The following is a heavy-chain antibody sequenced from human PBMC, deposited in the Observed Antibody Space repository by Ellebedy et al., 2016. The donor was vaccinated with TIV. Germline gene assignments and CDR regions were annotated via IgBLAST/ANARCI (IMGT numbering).Heavy chain of an antibody. D-gene: IGHD4-17*01. Sequence: GESLKISCGASGFTFRSYWMSWVRQAPGKGLEGVANIKQDGSEKYYVDSVKGRFTIARDNAKNSLYLHLNSLRAEDTAMYYCTTDGSYGDYLAPTHAFVIWGQGTMVTVSS. CDR1: GFTFRSYW. J-gene: IGHJ3*02. CDR3: TTDGSYGDYLAPTHAFVI. CDR2: IKQDGSEK. V-gene: IGHV3-7*01.